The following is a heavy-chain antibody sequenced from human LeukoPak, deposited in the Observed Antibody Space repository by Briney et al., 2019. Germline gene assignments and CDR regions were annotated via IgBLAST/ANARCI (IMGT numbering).Heavy chain of an antibody. D-gene: IGHD5-18*01. V-gene: IGHV4-39*07. CDR2: IYYSGST. CDR1: GASITSIPYY. Sequence: SETLSLTCTVSGASITSIPYYWGWIRQPPGKGLEWIGSIYYSGSTYYNPSLKSRVTISVDTSKNQFSLNLSSVTAADTAVYYCAGGRYSYGRYYFDYWGQGTLVTVSS. J-gene: IGHJ4*02. CDR3: AGGRYSYGRYYFDY.